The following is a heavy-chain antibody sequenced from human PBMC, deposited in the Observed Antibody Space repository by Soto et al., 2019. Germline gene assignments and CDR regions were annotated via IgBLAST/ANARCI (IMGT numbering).Heavy chain of an antibody. CDR1: GMTVSGKKY. D-gene: IGHD1-1*01. CDR3: ATWLQREHAYDV. CDR2: VYDADGK. J-gene: IGHJ3*01. Sequence: GGSLRLSCAVVGMTVSGKKYVAWIRQAPGKGLEWVSGVYDADGKYYADSVKGRFTTSRDSSKTIVYLEMNDLGPEDTAIYYCATWLQREHAYDVWGQGTTVTVSS. V-gene: IGHV3-53*01.